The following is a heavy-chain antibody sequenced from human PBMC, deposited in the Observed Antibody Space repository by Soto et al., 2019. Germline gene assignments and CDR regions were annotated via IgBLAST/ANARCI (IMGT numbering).Heavy chain of an antibody. CDR2: ISGSGGST. Sequence: PWGSLRLSCAASGFTFSSYAMSWVRQAPGKGLEWVSAISGSGGSTYYADSVKGRFTISRDNSKNTLYLQMNSLRAEDTAVYYCAKGAMDDTHYYGMDVWGQGTTVTVSS. CDR3: AKGAMDDTHYYGMDV. J-gene: IGHJ6*02. D-gene: IGHD5-18*01. V-gene: IGHV3-23*01. CDR1: GFTFSSYA.